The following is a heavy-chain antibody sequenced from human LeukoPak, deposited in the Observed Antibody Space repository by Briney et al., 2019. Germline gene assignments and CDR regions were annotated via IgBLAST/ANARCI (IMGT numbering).Heavy chain of an antibody. J-gene: IGHJ4*02. D-gene: IGHD3-3*01. V-gene: IGHV3-33*01. Sequence: PGGSLRLSCAASGFTFSSYGMHWVRQAPGKGLEWVAVIWYDGSNKYYAVSVKGRFTISRDNSKNTLYLQMNSLRAEDTAVYYCARDRGYDFWSGYYWGTFDYWGQGTLVTVSS. CDR1: GFTFSSYG. CDR3: ARDRGYDFWSGYYWGTFDY. CDR2: IWYDGSNK.